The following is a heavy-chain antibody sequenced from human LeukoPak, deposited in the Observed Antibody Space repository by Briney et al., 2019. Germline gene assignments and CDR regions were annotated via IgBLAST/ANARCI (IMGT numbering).Heavy chain of an antibody. CDR2: IYYNGST. V-gene: IGHV4-59*08. Sequence: SETLSLTCSVSGGSISSYYWSWIRQPPGKGLEWIGYIYYNGSTNYNPSLKSRVTISVDTSKNQFSLKLSSVTAADTAVYYCARRPSILARIAAASTGAFDIWGQGTMVTVSS. CDR1: GGSISSYY. D-gene: IGHD6-13*01. CDR3: ARRPSILARIAAASTGAFDI. J-gene: IGHJ3*02.